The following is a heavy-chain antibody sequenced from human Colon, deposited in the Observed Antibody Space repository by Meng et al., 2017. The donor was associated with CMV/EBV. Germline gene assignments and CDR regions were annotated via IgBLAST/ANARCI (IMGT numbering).Heavy chain of an antibody. CDR1: GFIFSAHW. CDR2: IKEDGSAT. V-gene: IGHV3-7*01. D-gene: IGHD1-26*01. Sequence: GESLKISCAASGFIFSAHWMSWLRQAPGKGLEWVANIKEDGSATYYVDSVKGRFTISRDNAKSSLYLQINSLRAEDTAVYYCARDQEWELLQANYGLDVWGQGTTVTVSS. CDR3: ARDQEWELLQANYGLDV. J-gene: IGHJ6*02.